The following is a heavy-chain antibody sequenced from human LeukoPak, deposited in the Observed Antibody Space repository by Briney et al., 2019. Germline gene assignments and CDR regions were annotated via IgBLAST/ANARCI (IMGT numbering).Heavy chain of an antibody. V-gene: IGHV4-59*08. CDR1: GGSISSYY. D-gene: IGHD3-22*01. Sequence: PSETLSLTCTVSGGSISSYYWSWIRQPPGEGLEWIGYIYYSGSTNYNPSLKSRVTISVDTSKNQFSLKLSSVTAADTAVYYCARHSDYYDSSGGNWFDPWGQGTLVTVSS. CDR3: ARHSDYYDSSGGNWFDP. CDR2: IYYSGST. J-gene: IGHJ5*02.